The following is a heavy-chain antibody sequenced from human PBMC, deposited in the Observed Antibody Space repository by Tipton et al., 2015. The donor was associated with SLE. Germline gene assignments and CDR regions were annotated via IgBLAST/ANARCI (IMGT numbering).Heavy chain of an antibody. CDR1: GFGFSSYE. CDR2: ISGSGTNK. J-gene: IGHJ4*02. V-gene: IGHV3-48*03. D-gene: IGHD6-6*01. CDR3: TIEYSSSDAFDF. Sequence: SLRLSCAASGFGFSSYEMSWVRQAPGKGLEWVSYISGSGTNKYYADSVKGRFTISRDNAKNSLYLQMNSLRAEDTALYYCTIEYSSSDAFDFWGQGTLVTVSS.